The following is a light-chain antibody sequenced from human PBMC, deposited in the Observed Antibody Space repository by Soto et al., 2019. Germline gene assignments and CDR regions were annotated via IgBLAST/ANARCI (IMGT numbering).Light chain of an antibody. CDR1: QSISSW. Sequence: DIQMTQSPSTLSASVGDRVTITCRASQSISSWLAWYQQKPGKAPKLLIYKASDLESGVPSRFSGSGSGTEFNLTISSLQPDDFATYYCQQYNSYSYTFGQGTKLDIK. CDR3: QQYNSYSYT. J-gene: IGKJ2*01. CDR2: KAS. V-gene: IGKV1-5*03.